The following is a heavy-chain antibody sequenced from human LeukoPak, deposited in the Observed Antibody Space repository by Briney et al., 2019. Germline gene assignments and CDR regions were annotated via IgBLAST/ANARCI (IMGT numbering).Heavy chain of an antibody. J-gene: IGHJ5*02. CDR2: ISACNGNT. CDR3: ARDHGYYDILTGYHSRAWFDP. Sequence: ASVKVSCEASGYTFTSYGISWVRQAPGQGLEWMGWISACNGNTNYAQKLQGRVTMTTDTSTSTAYMELRSLRSDDTAVYYCARDHGYYDILTGYHSRAWFDPWGQGTLVTVSS. D-gene: IGHD3-9*01. CDR1: GYTFTSYG. V-gene: IGHV1-18*01.